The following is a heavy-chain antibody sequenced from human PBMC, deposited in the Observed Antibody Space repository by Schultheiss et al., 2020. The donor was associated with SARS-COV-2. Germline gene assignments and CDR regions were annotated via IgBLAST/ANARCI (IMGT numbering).Heavy chain of an antibody. Sequence: SQTLSLTCTVSGGSISSSSYYWGWIRQPPGKGLEWIGSIYYSGSTYYNPSLKSRVTISVDTSKNQFSLKLSSVTAADTAVYYCARDSAEYYYGSGTAVGMDVWGQGTTVTVSS. J-gene: IGHJ6*02. CDR2: IYYSGST. CDR1: GGSISSSSYY. CDR3: ARDSAEYYYGSGTAVGMDV. V-gene: IGHV4-39*07. D-gene: IGHD3-10*01.